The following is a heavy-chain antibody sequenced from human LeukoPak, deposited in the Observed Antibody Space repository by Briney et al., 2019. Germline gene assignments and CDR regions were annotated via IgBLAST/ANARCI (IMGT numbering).Heavy chain of an antibody. CDR3: AGPRGGQSPGSANFDY. J-gene: IGHJ4*02. CDR1: GGTFSSYA. Sequence: SVKVSCKASGGTFSSYAISWVRQAPGQGLEWMGGIIPIFGTANYAQKFQGRVTITADESTSTAYMELSSLRSEDTAVYYCAGPRGGQSPGSANFDYWGQGTLVTVSS. CDR2: IIPIFGTA. D-gene: IGHD2-15*01. V-gene: IGHV1-69*01.